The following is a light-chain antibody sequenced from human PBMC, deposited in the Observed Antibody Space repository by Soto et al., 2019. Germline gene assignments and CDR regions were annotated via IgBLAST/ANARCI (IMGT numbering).Light chain of an antibody. CDR2: EVS. Sequence: QPALTQPASVSGSPGQSITISCTGTSGDVGSYNLVSWYQQHPGKAPKLMIYEVSKRPSGVSNRFSGSKSGNTASLTISGLQAEDEADYYCCSYAGSSTFSYVFGTGTKVTVL. CDR3: CSYAGSSTFSYV. V-gene: IGLV2-23*02. CDR1: SGDVGSYNL. J-gene: IGLJ1*01.